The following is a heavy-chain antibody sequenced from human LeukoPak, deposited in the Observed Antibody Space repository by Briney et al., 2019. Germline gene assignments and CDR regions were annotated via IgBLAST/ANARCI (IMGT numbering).Heavy chain of an antibody. CDR2: ISSGSRTI. CDR3: ARDRALYDSRRGYYYTEDDY. J-gene: IGHJ4*02. Sequence: GGSLRLSCAASGFTFSSHGMDWVRQAPGKGLEWISYISSGSRTIYYADSVKGRFTISRDNAKSSLYLQMNSLRADDTAVYYCARDRALYDSRRGYYYTEDDYWGQGTLVTVSS. V-gene: IGHV3-48*04. CDR1: GFTFSSHG. D-gene: IGHD3-22*01.